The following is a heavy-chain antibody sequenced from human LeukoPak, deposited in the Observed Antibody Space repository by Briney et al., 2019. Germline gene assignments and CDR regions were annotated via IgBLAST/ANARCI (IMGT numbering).Heavy chain of an antibody. J-gene: IGHJ4*02. V-gene: IGHV3-74*01. CDR2: INSDGSST. CDR3: VRGYGGNTFDY. D-gene: IGHD4/OR15-4a*01. CDR1: GFTFSSYW. Sequence: GGSLRLSCAASGFTFSSYWMHRVRQAPGKGLVWVSRINSDGSSTIYADAVKGRYTISRDNAKNTLYLQMNSLRAEDTAVYYCVRGYGGNTFDYWGQGTLATVSS.